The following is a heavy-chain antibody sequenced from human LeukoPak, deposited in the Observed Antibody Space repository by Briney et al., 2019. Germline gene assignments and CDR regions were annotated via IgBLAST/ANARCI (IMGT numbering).Heavy chain of an antibody. CDR3: AKGYVGAFDI. V-gene: IGHV3-53*01. J-gene: IGHJ3*02. D-gene: IGHD5-12*01. CDR1: GFTVSSNY. CDR2: ISWNSGSI. Sequence: RSGGSLRLSCAASGFTVSSNYMSWVRQAPGKGLEWVSGISWNSGSIGYADSVKGRFTISRDNSKNTVYLQMNSLRAEDTAVYYCAKGYVGAFDIWGQGTMVTVSS.